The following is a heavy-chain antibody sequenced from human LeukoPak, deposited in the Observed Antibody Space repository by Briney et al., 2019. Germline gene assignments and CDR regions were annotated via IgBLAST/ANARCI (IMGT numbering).Heavy chain of an antibody. CDR3: ASSDSSGLFDY. CDR1: GGSISSSSYY. CDR2: IYYSGST. D-gene: IGHD5-12*01. V-gene: IGHV4-39*01. Sequence: SETRSLTCTVSGGSISSSSYYWGWIRQPPGKGLEWIGSIYYSGSTYYNPSLKSRVTISVDTSKNQFSLKLSSVTAADTAVYYCASSDSSGLFDYWGQGTLVTVSS. J-gene: IGHJ4*02.